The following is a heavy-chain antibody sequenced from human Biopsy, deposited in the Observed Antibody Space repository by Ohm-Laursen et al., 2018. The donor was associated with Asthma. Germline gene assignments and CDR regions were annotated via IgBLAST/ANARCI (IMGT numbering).Heavy chain of an antibody. V-gene: IGHV4-30-4*01. J-gene: IGHJ6*02. CDR2: VFWSGST. CDR1: GGYTGCSDHH. D-gene: IGHD4-17*01. CDR3: ARVVSYGDIYFGIDV. Sequence: TLSLTCGVSGGYTGCSDHHWAWIRQAPGKGLEWIGFVFWSGSTHYSRSLERRVSISIDTATNEFSMKLWSVTPADTAVYFCARVVSYGDIYFGIDVWGPGNTVVVS.